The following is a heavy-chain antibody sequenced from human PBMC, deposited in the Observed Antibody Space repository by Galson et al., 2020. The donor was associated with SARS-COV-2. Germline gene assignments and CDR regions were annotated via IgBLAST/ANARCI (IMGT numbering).Heavy chain of an antibody. J-gene: IGHJ4*02. Sequence: GGSLRLSCAASGSTFSSYSMNWVRQAPGKGLEWVSSISSSSSYIYYADSVKGRFTISRDNAKNSLYLQMNSLRAEDTAVYYCARDRGITGTTSGDYWGQGTLVTVSS. CDR3: ARDRGITGTTSGDY. D-gene: IGHD1-7*01. CDR2: ISSSSSYI. V-gene: IGHV3-21*01. CDR1: GSTFSSYS.